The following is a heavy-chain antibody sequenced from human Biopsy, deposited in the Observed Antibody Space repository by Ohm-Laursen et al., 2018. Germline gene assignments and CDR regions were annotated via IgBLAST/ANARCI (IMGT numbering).Heavy chain of an antibody. V-gene: IGHV4-38-2*01. CDR3: ARHPTGFWFDP. CDR1: GFTFSDHY. Sequence: LRLSCSASGFTFSDHYWAWIRQPPGKGLECIGTAFHSGITFYNPSLKSRVTISIDTSKNQFSLNLSSVTAADTAVYYCARHPTGFWFDPWGQGTLVTVSS. CDR2: AFHSGIT. J-gene: IGHJ5*02.